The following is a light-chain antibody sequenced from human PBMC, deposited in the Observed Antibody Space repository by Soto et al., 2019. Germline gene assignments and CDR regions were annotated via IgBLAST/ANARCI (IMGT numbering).Light chain of an antibody. CDR2: WAS. V-gene: IGKV4-1*01. CDR1: QSVLCSSNNKNY. Sequence: DIVMTQSPDSLAVSLGEGATINCKSSQSVLCSSNNKNYLAWYQQKPGQPPKLLIHWASTRESGVPDRFSGSGSGTDFTLTISSLQAEDVAVYYCQQYYSFPQTFGQGTKVEIK. J-gene: IGKJ1*01. CDR3: QQYYSFPQT.